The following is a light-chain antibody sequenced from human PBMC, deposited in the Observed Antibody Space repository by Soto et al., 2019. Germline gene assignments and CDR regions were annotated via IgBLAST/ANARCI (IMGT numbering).Light chain of an antibody. J-gene: IGKJ4*01. V-gene: IGKV3-20*01. CDR2: GAS. Sequence: TVLPPSPCTLSLSPGAGATLSCRASRSINSNFLAWYQQKPGQAPSLLTYGASSRATDVPDRFSASGSGTDFALTISRLEPEDVAVYYCQQYISSPLTFGGGTKVDI. CDR1: RSINSNF. CDR3: QQYISSPLT.